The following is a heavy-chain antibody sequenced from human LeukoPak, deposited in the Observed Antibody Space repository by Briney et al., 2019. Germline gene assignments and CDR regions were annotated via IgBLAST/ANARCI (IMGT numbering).Heavy chain of an antibody. CDR3: ARGHSIGWELGVCDS. Sequence: PGGSLRLSCAASGITFSGYAMHWVRQAPGKGLEWVALIRHDASNEYYADSVKGRFTVSRDDSKSTLYLQMNSLRAEDTVIYYCARGHSIGWELGVCDSWGQGTLVTVAS. V-gene: IGHV3-33*01. CDR2: IRHDASNE. J-gene: IGHJ4*02. CDR1: GITFSGYA. D-gene: IGHD1-26*01.